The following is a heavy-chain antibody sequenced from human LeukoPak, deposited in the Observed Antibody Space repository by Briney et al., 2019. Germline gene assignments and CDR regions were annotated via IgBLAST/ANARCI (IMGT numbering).Heavy chain of an antibody. V-gene: IGHV3-53*01. Sequence: GGSLRLSCAASGFTVSSNYMSWVRQAPGKGLEWVSVIYSGGSTYHADFVKGRFTISRDNSKNTLYLQMNSLRAEDTAVYYCARDPLEIAAAGTGTSFWGQGTLVTVSS. CDR2: IYSGGST. CDR3: ARDPLEIAAAGTGTSF. CDR1: GFTVSSNY. J-gene: IGHJ4*02. D-gene: IGHD6-13*01.